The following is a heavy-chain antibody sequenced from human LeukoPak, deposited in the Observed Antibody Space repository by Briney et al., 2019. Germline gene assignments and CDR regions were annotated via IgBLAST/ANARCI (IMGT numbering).Heavy chain of an antibody. CDR1: GYAFTSYA. Sequence: GASVKVSCKASGYAFTSYAMHWVRQAPGRRLEWMGWINAGNGNTKYSQKFQGRVTITRDTSASTAYMELSSLRSEDTAVYYCARTPRGSHFDYWGQGTLVTVSS. CDR3: ARTPRGSHFDY. D-gene: IGHD2-15*01. J-gene: IGHJ4*02. V-gene: IGHV1-3*01. CDR2: INAGNGNT.